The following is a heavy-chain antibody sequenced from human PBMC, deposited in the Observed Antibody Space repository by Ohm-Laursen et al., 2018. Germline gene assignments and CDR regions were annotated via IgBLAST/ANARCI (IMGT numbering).Heavy chain of an antibody. CDR2: IWDDGTNK. J-gene: IGHJ6*02. Sequence: SLRLSCAASGFTFSNYGMHWGRQAPGKGLERLAVIWDDGTNKYYADSVEGRFTISRANSKNMLYLQMGSLRVEEQAVYYCATVLDSGYCYYAMHVWGLGTPVTVSS. CDR3: ATVLDSGYCYYAMHV. D-gene: IGHD2-15*01. V-gene: IGHV3-33*01. CDR1: GFTFSNYG.